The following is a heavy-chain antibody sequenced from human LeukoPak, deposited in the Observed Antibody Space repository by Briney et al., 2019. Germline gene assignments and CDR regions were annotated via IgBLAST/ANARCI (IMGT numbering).Heavy chain of an antibody. Sequence: GGSLRLSCAASGFTFSSYWMHWVRQAPGKGLEWVSFISGSSSYIYYADSLKGRFTISRDNAKNSLYPQMNSLRAEDTAVYYCARGEYGSGSYHIDYWGQGTLVTVSS. V-gene: IGHV3-21*01. J-gene: IGHJ4*02. CDR1: GFTFSSYW. CDR3: ARGEYGSGSYHIDY. CDR2: ISGSSSYI. D-gene: IGHD3-10*01.